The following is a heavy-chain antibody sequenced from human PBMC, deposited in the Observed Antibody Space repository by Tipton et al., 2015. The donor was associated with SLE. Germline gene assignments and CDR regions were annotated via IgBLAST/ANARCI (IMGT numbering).Heavy chain of an antibody. CDR2: IHFSGGT. D-gene: IGHD2-15*01. J-gene: IGHJ5*02. CDR3: ARDGYCSGGSCGWFDP. CDR1: GDSITSDY. Sequence: TLSLTCSVSGDSITSDYWGWIRQPPGKGLECVGYIHFSGGTNYSPSLKSRVSMSVDTSKNQVSLRLTSVTAADTAVYFRARDGYCSGGSCGWFDPWGQGTLITVSS. V-gene: IGHV4-59*01.